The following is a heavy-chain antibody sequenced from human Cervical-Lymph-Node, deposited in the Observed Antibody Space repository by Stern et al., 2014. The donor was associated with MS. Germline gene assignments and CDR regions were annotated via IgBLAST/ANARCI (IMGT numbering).Heavy chain of an antibody. CDR3: ATALVRGSNYPDAFDL. D-gene: IGHD3-10*01. CDR1: GYTYTNYW. CDR2: ILPGDSEA. J-gene: IGHJ3*01. V-gene: IGHV5-51*01. Sequence: EVQLVESGAEVKKPGESLKISCNGSGYTYTNYWIAWVRQMPGKGLEWMGIILPGDSEARYSPSFQGRVTISADKSIQTAYLQGASLKVSDTGIYFCATALVRGSNYPDAFDLWGQGTMITVSS.